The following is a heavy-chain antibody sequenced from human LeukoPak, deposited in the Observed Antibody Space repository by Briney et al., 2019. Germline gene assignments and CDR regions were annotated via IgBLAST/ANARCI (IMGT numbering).Heavy chain of an antibody. Sequence: ASVKVSCKASGYTFTGYYMHWVRQAPGHGLEWMGWINPDSGGTNYAQKFQGRVTMTRDTSISTAYMELSRLRSDDTAVYYCARDMYYYGSGSYLGEGLFDPWGQGTLVTVSS. CDR2: INPDSGGT. CDR1: GYTFTGYY. V-gene: IGHV1-2*02. J-gene: IGHJ5*02. CDR3: ARDMYYYGSGSYLGEGLFDP. D-gene: IGHD3-10*01.